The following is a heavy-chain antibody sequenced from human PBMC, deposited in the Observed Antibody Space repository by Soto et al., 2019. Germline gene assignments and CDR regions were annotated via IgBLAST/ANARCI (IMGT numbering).Heavy chain of an antibody. Sequence: SETLSLTCAVYGGSFSGYYWTWIRQPPGKGLEWIGEINHSGSTNYNAALKSRVTISVETSKKQFSLELNSVTAADTAVYYCARGSMNTIYYYDYWGQGTLVTVSS. D-gene: IGHD2-21*01. CDR2: INHSGST. V-gene: IGHV4-34*01. CDR3: ARGSMNTIYYYDY. CDR1: GGSFSGYY. J-gene: IGHJ4*02.